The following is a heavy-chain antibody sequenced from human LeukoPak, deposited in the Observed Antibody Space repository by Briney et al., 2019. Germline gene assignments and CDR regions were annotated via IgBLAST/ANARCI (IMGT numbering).Heavy chain of an antibody. CDR1: GYTFTGYY. CDR3: AREFWVYYDSSGYYGSGFDY. Sequence: GASVKVSCKASGYTFTGYYMHWVRQAPGQGLEWMGIINPSSGSTSYAQKFQGRVTMTRDTSTSTVYMELSSLRSEDTAVCYCAREFWVYYDSSGYYGSGFDYWGQGTLVTVSS. J-gene: IGHJ4*02. CDR2: INPSSGST. V-gene: IGHV1-46*01. D-gene: IGHD3-22*01.